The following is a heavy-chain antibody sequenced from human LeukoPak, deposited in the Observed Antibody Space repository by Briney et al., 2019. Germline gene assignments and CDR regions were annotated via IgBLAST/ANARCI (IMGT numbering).Heavy chain of an antibody. V-gene: IGHV1-3*01. CDR1: GYTFTSYA. CDR3: ARDYDYLWGSYRANHNYFDY. J-gene: IGHJ4*02. CDR2: INAGNGNT. Sequence: ASVKVSCKASGYTFTSYAMHWVRQAPGQRLEWMGWINAGNGNTKYSQKFQGRVTITRDTSASIAYMELSSLTSEDTAVYYCARDYDYLWGSYRANHNYFDYWGQGTLVTVSS. D-gene: IGHD3-16*02.